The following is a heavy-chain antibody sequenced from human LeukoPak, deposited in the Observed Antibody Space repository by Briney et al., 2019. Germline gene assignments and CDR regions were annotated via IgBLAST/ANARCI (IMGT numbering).Heavy chain of an antibody. D-gene: IGHD5-18*01. CDR1: GFTFSDYA. CDR2: ISSSGSYI. CDR3: ARKDRLGYSYGQGPFDF. Sequence: GGSLRLSCAVSGFTFSDYAMSWVRQAPGKGLEWVSSISSSGSYIYYADSVKGRFTISRDNAKNSLYLQMNSLRAEDTAVYYCARKDRLGYSYGQGPFDFWGQGTLVTVSS. J-gene: IGHJ4*02. V-gene: IGHV3-21*01.